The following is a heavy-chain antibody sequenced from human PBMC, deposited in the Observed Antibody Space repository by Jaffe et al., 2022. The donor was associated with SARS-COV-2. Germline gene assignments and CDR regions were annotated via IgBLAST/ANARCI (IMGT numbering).Heavy chain of an antibody. CDR3: AGGLTSTWYQY. Sequence: EVQLLESGGDLVQPGGSLRLSCVASGFIFSNYAMSWVRQAPGKGLEWLSLINVGGDTTYYADSVKGRFTISRDNSKNTLSLQMNSLRAEDTAIYYCAGGLTSTWYQYWGQGTLVTVSS. CDR2: INVGGDTT. CDR1: GFIFSNYA. V-gene: IGHV3-23*01. D-gene: IGHD6-13*01. J-gene: IGHJ1*01.